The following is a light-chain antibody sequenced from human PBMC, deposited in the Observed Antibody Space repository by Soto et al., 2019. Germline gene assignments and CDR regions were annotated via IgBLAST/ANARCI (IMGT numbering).Light chain of an antibody. CDR3: HQYGSSQFT. V-gene: IGKV3-20*01. CDR2: DTS. J-gene: IGKJ3*01. CDR1: QSVNSNY. Sequence: EIWLMYSPGTLSLSPGEGATLSCRAIQSVNSNYLAWYQQKPGQAPTLLIFDTSRRATRVPDRFSGSGSGKDFTLTISRLDPDDFAVYDCHQYGSSQFTCGPATKVNIK.